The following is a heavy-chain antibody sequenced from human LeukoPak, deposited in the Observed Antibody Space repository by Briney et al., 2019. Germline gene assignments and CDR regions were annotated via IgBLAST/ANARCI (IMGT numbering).Heavy chain of an antibody. CDR2: IYYSGST. J-gene: IGHJ4*02. V-gene: IGHV4-39*01. D-gene: IGHD6-13*01. Sequence: PSETLSLTCTVSGGSISSSSYYWGWIRQPPGKGLEWIGSIYYSGSTYYNPSLKSRVTISVDTSKYQFSLKLSSVTAADTAVYYCARSRIAAAGIPPAFDYWGQGTLVTVSS. CDR1: GGSISSSSYY. CDR3: ARSRIAAAGIPPAFDY.